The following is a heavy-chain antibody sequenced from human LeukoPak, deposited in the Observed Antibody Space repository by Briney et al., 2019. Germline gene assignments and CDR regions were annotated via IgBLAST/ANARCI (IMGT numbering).Heavy chain of an antibody. V-gene: IGHV1-18*01. CDR2: ISAYNGNT. Sequence: ASVKVSCTASGYTFTSYGISWVRQAPGQGPEWMGWISAYNGNTNYAQKLQGRVTMTTDTSTSTAYMGLRSLRSDDTAVYYCARDQGITMIVVVRGGPFDYWGQGTLVTVSS. CDR1: GYTFTSYG. J-gene: IGHJ4*02. CDR3: ARDQGITMIVVVRGGPFDY. D-gene: IGHD3-22*01.